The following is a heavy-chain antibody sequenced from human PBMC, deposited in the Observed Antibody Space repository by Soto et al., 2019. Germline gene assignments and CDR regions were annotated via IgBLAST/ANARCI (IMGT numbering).Heavy chain of an antibody. CDR3: ARNSPRLRTYYYGMDV. V-gene: IGHV1-18*01. D-gene: IGHD6-25*01. CDR2: ISGYNGNT. Sequence: QVQLVQSGAEVKKPGASVKVSCKASGYTFTSYGISWVRQAPGQGLEWMGWISGYNGNTNYAQKVQGRVTMTTYTSTSTAYMELRSLRSDDTAVYYCARNSPRLRTYYYGMDVWGQGTTVTVSS. CDR1: GYTFTSYG. J-gene: IGHJ6*02.